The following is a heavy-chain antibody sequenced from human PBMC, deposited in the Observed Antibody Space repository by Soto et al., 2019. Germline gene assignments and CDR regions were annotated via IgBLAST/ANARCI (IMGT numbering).Heavy chain of an antibody. D-gene: IGHD2-2*01. Sequence: QPGGSLRLSCAASGFTFSSYGMHWVRQAPGKGLEWVAVIWYDGSNKYYADSVKGRFTISRDNSKNTLYLQMNSLRAEDTAVYYCARDRDIVVVPAAEQAYYYYYYMDFWGKGTTVTVSS. CDR1: GFTFSSYG. J-gene: IGHJ6*03. V-gene: IGHV3-33*01. CDR3: ARDRDIVVVPAAEQAYYYYYYMDF. CDR2: IWYDGSNK.